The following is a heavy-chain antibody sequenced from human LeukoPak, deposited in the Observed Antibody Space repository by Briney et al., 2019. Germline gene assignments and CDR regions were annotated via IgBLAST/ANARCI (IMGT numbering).Heavy chain of an antibody. CDR1: GFTLSSYS. J-gene: IGHJ4*02. CDR2: ITSSGTYI. V-gene: IGHV3-21*01. D-gene: IGHD1-26*01. Sequence: GGSLRLSCAASGFTLSSYSMNWVRQAPGKGLEWVSSITSSGTYIYYADSLKGRFTISRDNAKNSLYLQMNSLRAEDTAMYYCATGEGGFDYWGQGTLVTVSS. CDR3: ATGEGGFDY.